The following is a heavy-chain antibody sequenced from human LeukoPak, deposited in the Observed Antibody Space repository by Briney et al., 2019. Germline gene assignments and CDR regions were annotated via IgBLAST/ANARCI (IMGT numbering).Heavy chain of an antibody. V-gene: IGHV6-1*01. CDR2: TYYRSKWYN. CDR1: GDSVSSNSAA. J-gene: IGHJ5*02. D-gene: IGHD6-19*01. CDR3: ARGWGSSSGWYDWFDP. Sequence: SQTLSLTCAISGDSVSSNSAAWNWIRQSPLRGLEWLGRTYYRSKWYNDYAVSVKSRITINPDTSKNQFSLQLNSVTPEDTAAYYCARGWGSSSGWYDWFDPWGQGTLVTVSS.